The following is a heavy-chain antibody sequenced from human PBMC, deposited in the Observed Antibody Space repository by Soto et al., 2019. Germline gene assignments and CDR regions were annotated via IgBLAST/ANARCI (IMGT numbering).Heavy chain of an antibody. J-gene: IGHJ5*02. CDR3: AYCSSTSCYAGNWFDP. D-gene: IGHD2-2*01. CDR2: IIPILGIA. V-gene: IGHV1-69*02. Sequence: QVQLVQSGAEVKKPGSSVKVSCKASGGTFSSYTISWVRQAPGQGIEWMGRIIPILGIANYAQKFQGRVTITADKSTSTAYMELSSLRSEDTAVYYCAYCSSTSCYAGNWFDPWGQGTLVTVSS. CDR1: GGTFSSYT.